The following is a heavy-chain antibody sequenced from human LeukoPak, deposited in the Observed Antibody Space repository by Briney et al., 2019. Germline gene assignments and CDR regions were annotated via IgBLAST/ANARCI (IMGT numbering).Heavy chain of an antibody. CDR2: INPNSGGT. J-gene: IGHJ4*02. CDR1: GYTFTGYY. D-gene: IGHD4-17*01. V-gene: IGHV1-2*06. CDR3: ARGTYGDYSNFDY. Sequence: GSVKVSCKASGYTFTGYYMHWVRQAPGQGLEWMGRINPNSGGTNYAQKFQGRVTMTRDTSISTAYMELSRLRSDDTAVYYCARGTYGDYSNFDYWGQGTLVTVSS.